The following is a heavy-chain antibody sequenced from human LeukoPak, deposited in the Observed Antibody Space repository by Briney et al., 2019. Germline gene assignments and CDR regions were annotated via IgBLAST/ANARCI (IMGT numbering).Heavy chain of an antibody. J-gene: IGHJ6*02. V-gene: IGHV3-11*06. CDR2: ISSRSRYT. CDR1: GFTFSDYY. CDR3: ARVLSSSWGAYYYYGMDV. D-gene: IGHD6-13*01. Sequence: GGSLRLSCAASGFTFSDYYMSWIRQAPGKGLEWVSYISSRSRYTQYADSVKGRLTISRDNAKNSLYLQMNSLRAEDTAVYYCARVLSSSWGAYYYYGMDVWGQGTTVTVSS.